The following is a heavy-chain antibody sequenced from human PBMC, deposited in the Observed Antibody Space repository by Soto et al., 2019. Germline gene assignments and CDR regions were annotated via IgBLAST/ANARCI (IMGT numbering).Heavy chain of an antibody. CDR1: GFTFNSYG. D-gene: IGHD1-26*01. Sequence: QVQLVESGGGVVHPGRSLRLSCEASGFTFNSYGMYWVRQAPGKGLEWVSHILYDGSKKYYADSVKGRFTISRDNPKNTLYLQMDNMRPEDTAVYYCVKDLELMADHWGQGTLVIVSS. CDR3: VKDLELMADH. J-gene: IGHJ4*02. CDR2: ILYDGSKK. V-gene: IGHV3-30*18.